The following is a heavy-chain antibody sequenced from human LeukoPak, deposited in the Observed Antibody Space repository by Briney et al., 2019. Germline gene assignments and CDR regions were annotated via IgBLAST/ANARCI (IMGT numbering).Heavy chain of an antibody. CDR1: GGSFSGYY. CDR2: INHSGST. Sequence: SETLSLTCAVYGGSFSGYYWSWIRQPPGKGLEWIGEINHSGSTNYNPSLKSRVTISVDTSKNQFSLKLSSVTAADTAVYYRARGAQNDYWGQGTLVTVSS. V-gene: IGHV4-34*01. CDR3: ARGAQNDY. J-gene: IGHJ4*02.